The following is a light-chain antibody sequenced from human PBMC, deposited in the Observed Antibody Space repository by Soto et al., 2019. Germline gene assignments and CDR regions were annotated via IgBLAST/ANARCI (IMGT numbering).Light chain of an antibody. CDR3: QQFGGCSRP. J-gene: IGKJ1*01. Sequence: SLSKGERSILSGKVSQGGSSTYLAWYQQKPGQAPRLLIYGASFRATGVPDRFSGSGSGTDFTLTISGLEPADFGVYYCQQFGGCSRPFGQVTKVDI. CDR2: GAS. CDR1: QGGSSTY. V-gene: IGKV3-20*01.